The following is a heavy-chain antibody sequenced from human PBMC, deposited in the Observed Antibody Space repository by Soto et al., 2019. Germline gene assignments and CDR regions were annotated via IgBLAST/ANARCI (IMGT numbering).Heavy chain of an antibody. CDR2: IYYSGST. CDR1: GGSISSYY. CDR3: ARDPARGGGSYLGYFDY. Sequence: SETLSLTCTVSGGSISSYYWSWIRQPPGKGLEWIGYIYYSGSTNYNPSLKSRVNISVDKSKNQFSLKLSSVTAADTAVYYCARDPARGGGSYLGYFDYWGQGTPVTVSA. D-gene: IGHD1-26*01. V-gene: IGHV4-59*12. J-gene: IGHJ4*02.